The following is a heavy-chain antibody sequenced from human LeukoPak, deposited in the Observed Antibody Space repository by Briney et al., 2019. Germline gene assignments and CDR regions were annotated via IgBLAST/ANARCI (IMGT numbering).Heavy chain of an antibody. CDR2: TNSGGTST. CDR1: GLPFSDFS. J-gene: IGHJ4*02. V-gene: IGHV3-23*01. CDR3: AKQSYARSLGE. D-gene: IGHD2-8*01. Sequence: GGSLRLSCATSGLPFSDFSMSWVRQAPGKGLEWISTTNSGGTSTYYAESVKGRFTISRDNSKNTLYLQMSSLRVEDTAVYYCAKQSYARSLGEGGRGTLVSVSS.